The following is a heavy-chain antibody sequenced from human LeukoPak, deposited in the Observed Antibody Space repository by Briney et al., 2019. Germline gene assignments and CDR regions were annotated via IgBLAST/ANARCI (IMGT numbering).Heavy chain of an antibody. CDR1: GFIVSGDF. D-gene: IGHD6-19*01. J-gene: IGHJ4*02. CDR2: IYTGGTT. CDR3: ARSPAFYDGAVVKYYFDY. Sequence: PGGSLRLSCAASGFIVSGDFMSWVRQAPGKGLEWVSVIYTGGTTHYADTVKGRFTISRDNSKNTVYLEMNSLRAEDAAVYFCARSPAFYDGAVVKYYFDYWGQGTLVTVSS. V-gene: IGHV3-53*01.